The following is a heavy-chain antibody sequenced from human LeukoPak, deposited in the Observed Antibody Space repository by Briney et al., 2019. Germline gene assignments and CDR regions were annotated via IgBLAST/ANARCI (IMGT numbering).Heavy chain of an antibody. CDR2: IYYSGGT. Sequence: SETLSLTCTVSGGSISSSSYYWGWIRQPPGKGLEWIGRIYYSGGTYYNPSLKSRVTISVDTSKNQFSVKLSSVTAADTAVYYCARHVYYYYGAGSYLNYYYYYYYMDVWGKGTTVTITS. CDR3: ARHVYYYYGAGSYLNYYYYYYYMDV. CDR1: GGSISSSSYY. D-gene: IGHD3-10*01. V-gene: IGHV4-39*01. J-gene: IGHJ6*03.